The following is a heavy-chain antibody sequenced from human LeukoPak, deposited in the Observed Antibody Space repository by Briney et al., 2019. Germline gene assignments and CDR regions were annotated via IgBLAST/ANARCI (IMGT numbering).Heavy chain of an antibody. CDR1: GFTFSSYA. CDR2: IKNDGSST. Sequence: GGSLRLSCAASGFTFSSYAMSWVRQAPGKGLVWVSRIKNDGSSTNYADSVKGRFTISRDNAKNTLYLQINSLRAEDTAVYYCVRDAWMASTPLDYWGQGTLVTVSS. V-gene: IGHV3-74*01. J-gene: IGHJ4*02. D-gene: IGHD5-24*01. CDR3: VRDAWMASTPLDY.